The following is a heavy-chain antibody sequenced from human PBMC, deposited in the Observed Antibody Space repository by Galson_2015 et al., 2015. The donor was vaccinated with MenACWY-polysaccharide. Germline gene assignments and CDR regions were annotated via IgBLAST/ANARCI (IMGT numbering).Heavy chain of an antibody. D-gene: IGHD4-11*01. CDR1: GGSISDTF. J-gene: IGHJ4*02. CDR2: AHYSGNT. CDR3: TRDNNNYGDY. V-gene: IGHV4-59*01. Sequence: QVQLQESGPGLVRPSETLSLTCTVSGGSISDTFWSWIRQPPGKGLEWIGYAHYSGNTNYSPSLKSRVTMSVDTSKNQFSLNLSSVTAADTAAYYCTRDNNNYGDYWGQGTLVTVSS.